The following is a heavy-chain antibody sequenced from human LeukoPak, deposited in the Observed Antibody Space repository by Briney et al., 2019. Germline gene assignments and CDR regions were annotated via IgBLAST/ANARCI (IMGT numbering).Heavy chain of an antibody. V-gene: IGHV3-48*03. D-gene: IGHD3-10*01. CDR2: ISSSGSTI. CDR1: GFTFSGYE. CDR3: ARELWFGGRTMFDP. J-gene: IGHJ5*02. Sequence: GGSLRLSCAASGFTFSGYEMNWVRQAPGKGLEWVSYISSSGSTIYYADSVKGRFTISRDNAKNSLYLQMNSLRAEDTAVYYCARELWFGGRTMFDPWGQGTLVTVSS.